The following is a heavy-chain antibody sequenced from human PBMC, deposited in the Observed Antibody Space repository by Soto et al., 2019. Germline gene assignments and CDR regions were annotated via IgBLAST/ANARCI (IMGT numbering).Heavy chain of an antibody. CDR2: IKGEADGGTT. J-gene: IGHJ4*02. CDR3: TTGLSNGYYNFGY. Sequence: HLVESGGGLVKSGGSLRLSCAASGFTFNNAWMSWVRQAPGKGLEWVGRIKGEADGGTTDYAAPVKGRITISRDHSKDTLYLRMNSLKTEDTAVYYCTTGLSNGYYNFGYWGQGTPVTVSS. D-gene: IGHD3-22*01. CDR1: GFTFNNAW. V-gene: IGHV3-15*01.